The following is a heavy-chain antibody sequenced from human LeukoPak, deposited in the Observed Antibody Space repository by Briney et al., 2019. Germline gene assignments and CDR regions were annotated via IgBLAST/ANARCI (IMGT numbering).Heavy chain of an antibody. CDR1: GFTFSRHG. J-gene: IGHJ2*01. CDR3: AREAAWGNWYFDH. Sequence: GGSLRPSCAASGFTFSRHGMHWVRQAPGKGLEWVAVIGDTGRAKYYADSVEGRFTASRDNFKNTLYLEMNSLRYDDTALYCCAREAAWGNWYFDHWGRGTLVTVSS. CDR2: IGDTGRAK. D-gene: IGHD3-16*01. V-gene: IGHV3-33*08.